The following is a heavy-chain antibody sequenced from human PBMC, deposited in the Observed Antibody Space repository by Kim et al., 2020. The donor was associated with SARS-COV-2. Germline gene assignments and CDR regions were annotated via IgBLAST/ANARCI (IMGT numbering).Heavy chain of an antibody. CDR3: AAVGGHSRGWPWGY. V-gene: IGHV3-74*03. Sequence: GGSLRLSCAPSGFNFSNYSFHWVRQTPGRGLEWVSRISSYGTSTTYADSVKGRFTISRDNARNTLFLQMNSLRVEDTAVYYCAAVGGHSRGWPWGYWGQG. J-gene: IGHJ4*02. D-gene: IGHD6-19*01. CDR2: ISSYGTST. CDR1: GFNFSNYS.